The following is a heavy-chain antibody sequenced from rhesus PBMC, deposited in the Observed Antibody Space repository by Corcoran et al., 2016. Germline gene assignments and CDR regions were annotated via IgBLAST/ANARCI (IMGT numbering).Heavy chain of an antibody. CDR1: GFSLSTSGMG. CDR2: SYWDDDK. J-gene: IGHJ4*01. V-gene: IGHV2S1*01. CDR3: ERGIRSLDWLLLNYFDY. Sequence: QVTLKESGPALVKPTQTLTLTCTFSGFSLSTSGMGVGWIRQPPGKALEWLASSYWDDDKYYRKWLKRKLTISKDTSRSQVVLTRTNMDLVDKSTYYCERGIRSLDWLLLNYFDYWGQGVLVTVAS. D-gene: IGHD3-3*01.